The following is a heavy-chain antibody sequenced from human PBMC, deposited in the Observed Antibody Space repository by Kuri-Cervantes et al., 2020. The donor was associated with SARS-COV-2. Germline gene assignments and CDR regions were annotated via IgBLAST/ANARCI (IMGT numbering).Heavy chain of an antibody. Sequence: SGPTLVKPTETLTLTCTVSVFSLSNARMGGSWIRQPPGKALEWLAHIFSNDEKSYSTSLESRVTISKDTSKSQVVLTMTNVDPVDTATYYCARQVKVGNAGYHMDVWGKGTTVTVSS. J-gene: IGHJ6*03. CDR1: VFSLSNARMG. CDR2: IFSNDEK. V-gene: IGHV2-26*01. D-gene: IGHD1-26*01. CDR3: ARQVKVGNAGYHMDV.